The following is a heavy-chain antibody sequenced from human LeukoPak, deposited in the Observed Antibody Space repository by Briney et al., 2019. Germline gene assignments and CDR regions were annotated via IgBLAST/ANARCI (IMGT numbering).Heavy chain of an antibody. CDR1: GFTFSSNA. D-gene: IGHD5-18*01. J-gene: IGHJ4*02. V-gene: IGHV3-30*09. CDR3: ARIGFGYGYGSGLDY. CDR2: IRHDGSDK. Sequence: GGSLRLSCAASGFTFSSNAMHWVRQAPGKGLEWVAVIRHDGSDKYYADFVKGRFAISRDNSRNTLFLEMNSLRVEDTAKYYCARIGFGYGYGSGLDYWGQGTQVTVSS.